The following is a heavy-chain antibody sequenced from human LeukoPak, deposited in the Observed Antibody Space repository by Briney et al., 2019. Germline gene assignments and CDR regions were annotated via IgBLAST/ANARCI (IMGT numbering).Heavy chain of an antibody. CDR1: GFTFSSYN. Sequence: PGGSLRLSCAASGFTFSSYNMNWVRQAPGKGLEWVSSISGGGGNAYYADSVKGRFTISRDNSKNTLFLQMNSLRAEDTAVYYCASAGYSTYWGQGALVTVSS. J-gene: IGHJ4*02. CDR2: ISGGGGNA. D-gene: IGHD6-13*01. CDR3: ASAGYSTY. V-gene: IGHV3-23*01.